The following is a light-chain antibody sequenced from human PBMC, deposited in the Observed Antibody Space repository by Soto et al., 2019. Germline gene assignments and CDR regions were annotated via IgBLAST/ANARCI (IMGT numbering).Light chain of an antibody. CDR2: DVS. J-gene: IGLJ3*02. CDR3: SPYTGGTPLVV. V-gene: IGLV2-14*03. Sequence: QSALTQPASVSGSPGQSITISCTGTSSDVGAYNYVSWYQQHPGKAPKLIIYDVSNRPSGVYNRFSGSKSGNTASLTISGPQAEEEVGYYCSPYTGGTPLVVFGGGTKLTVL. CDR1: SSDVGAYNY.